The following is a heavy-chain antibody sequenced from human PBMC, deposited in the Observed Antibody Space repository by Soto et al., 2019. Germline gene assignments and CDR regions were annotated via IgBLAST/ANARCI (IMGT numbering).Heavy chain of an antibody. CDR3: ARDNWAFDI. V-gene: IGHV3-33*01. Sequence: QVQLVESGGGVVQPGRSLRLSCAASGFTFSSYGMHWVRQAPGKGLEWVAVIWYDGSNKYYADSVKGRFTISRDNSKSTLYLQMNSLRAEDTAVYYCARDNWAFDIWGQGTMVTVSS. J-gene: IGHJ3*02. CDR1: GFTFSSYG. CDR2: IWYDGSNK.